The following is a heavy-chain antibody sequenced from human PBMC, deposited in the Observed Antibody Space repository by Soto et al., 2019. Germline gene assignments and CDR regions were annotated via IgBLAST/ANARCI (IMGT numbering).Heavy chain of an antibody. D-gene: IGHD4-17*01. CDR2: INHSGST. J-gene: IGHJ4*02. Sequence: SETLSLTCAVYGGSFSGYYWSWISQPPGKGLEWIGEINHSGSTNYNPSLKSRVTISVDTSKNQFSLKLSSVTAADTAVYYCARGLTTVTTVRYFDYWGQGALVTVSS. CDR3: ARGLTTVTTVRYFDY. V-gene: IGHV4-34*01. CDR1: GGSFSGYY.